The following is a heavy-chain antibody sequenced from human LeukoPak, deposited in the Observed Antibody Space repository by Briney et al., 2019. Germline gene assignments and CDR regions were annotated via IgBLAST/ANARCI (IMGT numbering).Heavy chain of an antibody. D-gene: IGHD6-19*01. CDR1: GFTVSSTY. CDR2: IYTGGTT. J-gene: IGHJ4*02. Sequence: GGSLRLSCAASGFTVSSTYMNWVRQPAAKGLEWVSVIYTGGTTFSADSVKGRFTISRDNSKNVLYLQMNSLSADDTAVYYCTKLKGWYGEGYFDYWGQGTLVTVSS. V-gene: IGHV3-53*01. CDR3: TKLKGWYGEGYFDY.